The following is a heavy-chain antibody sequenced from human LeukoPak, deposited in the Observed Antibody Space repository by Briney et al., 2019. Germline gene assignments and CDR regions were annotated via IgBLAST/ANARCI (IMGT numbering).Heavy chain of an antibody. CDR3: ARDFLGSSSGD. J-gene: IGHJ4*02. CDR1: GFAFSSYW. V-gene: IGHV3-74*01. D-gene: IGHD6-6*01. CDR2: INSDGSST. Sequence: GGSLGLSCAASGFAFSSYWMHWVRQAPGKGLVWVSRINSDGSSTNYADSVKGRFTISRDNAKNTLYLQMNSLRAEDTAVYYCARDFLGSSSGDWGQGTLVTVSS.